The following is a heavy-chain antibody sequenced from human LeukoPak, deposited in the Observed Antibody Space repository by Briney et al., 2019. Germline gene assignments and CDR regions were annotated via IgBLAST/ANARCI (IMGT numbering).Heavy chain of an antibody. CDR3: ARVTTANHLAPRGYFDY. V-gene: IGHV3-30-3*01. Sequence: PGGSLRLSCAASGFTFSSYAMHWVRQAPGKGLEWVAVISYDGSNKYYADSVKGRFTISRDNSKNTLYLQMNSLRAGDTAVYYCARVTTANHLAPRGYFDYWGQGTLVTVSS. CDR2: ISYDGSNK. CDR1: GFTFSSYA. D-gene: IGHD3-3*02. J-gene: IGHJ4*02.